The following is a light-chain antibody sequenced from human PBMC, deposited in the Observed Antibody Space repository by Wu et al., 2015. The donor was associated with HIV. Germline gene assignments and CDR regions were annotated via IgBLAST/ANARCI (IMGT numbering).Light chain of an antibody. CDR2: DAS. CDR1: RNIDNE. J-gene: IGKJ3*01. Sequence: IVLTQSPATLSLPPGDRATLSCRASRNIDNELAWYQQKPGQPPKILVLDASIRATGIXXVCGSGSGTEFSLTISDIQSEDFAVYYCQQSNDWPPLTFGPGTKVDFK. CDR3: QQSNDWPPLT. V-gene: IGKV3-11*01.